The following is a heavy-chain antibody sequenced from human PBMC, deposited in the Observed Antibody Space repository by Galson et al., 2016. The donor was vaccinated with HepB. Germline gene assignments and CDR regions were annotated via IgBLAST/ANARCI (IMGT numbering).Heavy chain of an antibody. J-gene: IGHJ4*02. D-gene: IGHD4-17*01. CDR3: SGERSTVTYLDY. CDR2: ISYDGNNI. V-gene: IGHV3-33*01. CDR1: GFSFRSYD. Sequence: CAASGFSFRSYDMHWVRQAPGKGLEWVAGISYDGNNINYGYSVKGRFTISRDNSKNTLYLQMNSLRAEDTAVYFCSGERSTVTYLDYWGQGTLVSVSS.